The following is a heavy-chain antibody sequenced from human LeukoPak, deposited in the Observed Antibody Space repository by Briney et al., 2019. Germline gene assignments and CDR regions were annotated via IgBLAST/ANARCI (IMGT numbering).Heavy chain of an antibody. V-gene: IGHV3-7*01. D-gene: IGHD3-10*01. CDR1: GFTFSSYW. CDR2: IKQDGSEK. J-gene: IGHJ4*02. CDR3: ARAAYGSGSITFDY. Sequence: GGSLRLSCAASGFTFSSYWMSWVRQAPGKGLEWVANIKQDGSEKYYVDSVKGRFTISRDNSKNTLYLQMNSLRAEDTAVYYCARAAYGSGSITFDYWGQGTLVTVSS.